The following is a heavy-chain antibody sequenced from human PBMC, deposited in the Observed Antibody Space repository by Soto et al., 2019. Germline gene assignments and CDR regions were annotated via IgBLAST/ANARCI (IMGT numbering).Heavy chain of an antibody. V-gene: IGHV3-11*01. D-gene: IGHD3-3*01. J-gene: IGHJ4*02. Sequence: PGGSLRLSCAASGFTFSDYYMSWIRQAPGKGLEWLSYISSSGSTIYYADSVKGRFTISRDNAKNSLYLQMNSLRAEDTAVYYCARLIYDFWSGSFDYWGQGTLVTVSS. CDR1: GFTFSDYY. CDR3: ARLIYDFWSGSFDY. CDR2: ISSSGSTI.